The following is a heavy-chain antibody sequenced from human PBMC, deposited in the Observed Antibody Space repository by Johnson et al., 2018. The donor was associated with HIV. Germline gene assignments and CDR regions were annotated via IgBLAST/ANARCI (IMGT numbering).Heavy chain of an antibody. CDR2: INWNGGSS. CDR1: GFTFSSYA. J-gene: IGHJ3*02. Sequence: EQLVESGGGVVQPGRSLRLSCAASGFTFSSYAMHWVRQAPGKGLEWVSGINWNGGSSGYADSVKGRFTISRDNAKNSLYLQMISLRAEDTALYYCARGFGGYSDGYEAVDIWGQGTMVTVSS. CDR3: ARGFGGYSDGYEAVDI. D-gene: IGHD5-18*01. V-gene: IGHV3-20*04.